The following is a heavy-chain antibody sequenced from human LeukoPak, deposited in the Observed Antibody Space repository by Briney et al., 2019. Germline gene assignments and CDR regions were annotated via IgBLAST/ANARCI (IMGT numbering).Heavy chain of an antibody. CDR2: IYYSGST. V-gene: IGHV4-39*01. CDR3: ARHQPVHATTAFDI. Sequence: SETLSLTCTVSGGSISSSSYYWGWIRQPPGKGLEWFGSIYYSGSTYYNPSLKSRVTISVDTSKNQFSLKLSSVTAADTAVYYCARHQPVHATTAFDIWGQGAMVTVSS. D-gene: IGHD1-26*01. CDR1: GGSISSSSYY. J-gene: IGHJ3*02.